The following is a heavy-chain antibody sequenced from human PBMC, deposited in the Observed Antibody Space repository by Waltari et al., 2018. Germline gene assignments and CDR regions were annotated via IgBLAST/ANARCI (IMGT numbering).Heavy chain of an antibody. V-gene: IGHV4-39*07. CDR3: AREGPGDY. CDR2: IYYSGST. Sequence: QLQLQESGPGLVQPSETLSLTCTVSGGSISSSSYYWGWIRQPPGKGLEWIGGIYYSGSTYYNPALKSRVTISVDTSKNQFSLKLSSVTAADTAVYYCAREGPGDYWGQGTLVTVSS. J-gene: IGHJ4*02. CDR1: GGSISSSSYY.